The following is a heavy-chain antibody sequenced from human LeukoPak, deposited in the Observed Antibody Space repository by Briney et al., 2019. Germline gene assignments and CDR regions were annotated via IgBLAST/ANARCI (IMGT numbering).Heavy chain of an antibody. J-gene: IGHJ6*03. CDR1: GFTFSSYS. Sequence: GGSLRLSCAASGFTFSSYSMNWVRQAPGKGLEWVSYISRSSSTIYYADSVKGRFTISRDNAKNSLYLQMNSLRAEDTAVYYCVRDTRPNYYYYMDVWGKGTTVTISS. V-gene: IGHV3-48*01. CDR2: ISRSSSTI. CDR3: VRDTRPNYYYYMDV. D-gene: IGHD2-2*01.